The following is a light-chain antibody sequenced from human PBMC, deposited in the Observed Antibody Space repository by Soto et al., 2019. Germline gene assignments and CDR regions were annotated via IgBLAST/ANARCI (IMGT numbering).Light chain of an antibody. Sequence: EIILTQSPDTLSLSPGEISTLSCSSSQTVSSNYLAWCKQRTGQAPRLLIYGASTRAAGIPDRLSGSGSGTDFTLTITRLEPEDSAVYFCQQYTGPPTTFGQGTRLEIK. CDR2: GAS. J-gene: IGKJ5*01. CDR1: QTVSSNY. CDR3: QQYTGPPTT. V-gene: IGKV3-20*01.